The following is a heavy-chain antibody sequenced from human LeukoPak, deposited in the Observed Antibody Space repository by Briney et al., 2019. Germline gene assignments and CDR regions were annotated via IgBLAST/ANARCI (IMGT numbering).Heavy chain of an antibody. CDR1: GYSFTSYW. Sequence: GESLKISCKGSGYSFTSYWIGWVRQMPGKGLEWMGIIYPGDSDTRYSPSFQGQVTISADKSISTAYLQWSSLKASDTAVYYGAKHMGLVAVPAAIDYWGQGTLVTVSS. D-gene: IGHD2-2*02. V-gene: IGHV5-51*01. CDR3: AKHMGLVAVPAAIDY. J-gene: IGHJ4*02. CDR2: IYPGDSDT.